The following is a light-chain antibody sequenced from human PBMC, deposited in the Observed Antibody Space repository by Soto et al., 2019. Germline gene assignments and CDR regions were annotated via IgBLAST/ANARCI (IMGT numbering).Light chain of an antibody. CDR2: KAS. CDR1: QSVSIW. J-gene: IGKJ1*01. CDR3: QQYSGDEWT. Sequence: DIQMTQSPSTLSASVGERVTVTCRASQSVSIWVAWYQQRPGRAPKLLIYKASSLEYGVPSRFSGRGSGTEFTLTISSLQPDDFGTYYCQQYSGDEWTFGQGTKVDIK. V-gene: IGKV1-5*03.